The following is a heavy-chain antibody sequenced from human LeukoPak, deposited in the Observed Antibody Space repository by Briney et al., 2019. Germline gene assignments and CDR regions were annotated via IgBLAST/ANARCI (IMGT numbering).Heavy chain of an antibody. CDR3: ARGQGGAPPTYYYGSGSYKTPPQPPLDY. J-gene: IGHJ4*02. CDR2: ISATENS. V-gene: IGHV4-4*07. D-gene: IGHD3-10*01. Sequence: PSETLSLTCTVSGDSLKNYYWSWIRLTAGKGLEWIGRISATENSNYNPSFKSRVTMSVDTSKNQFSLKMTSMTAADTAVYYCARGQGGAPPTYYYGSGSYKTPPQPPLDYWGQGTLVTVSS. CDR1: GDSLKNYY.